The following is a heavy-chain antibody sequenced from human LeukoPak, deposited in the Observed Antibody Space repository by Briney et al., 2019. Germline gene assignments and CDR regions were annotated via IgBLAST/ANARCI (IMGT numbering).Heavy chain of an antibody. D-gene: IGHD6-13*01. CDR1: GGSITSNNYY. J-gene: IGHJ3*02. Sequence: PSETLSLTCTVSGGSITSNNYYWGWIRQPPGKGLEWIGSISYGGSTHFNPSLKSRFTMSVDTSKNQFSLKLRSVTATDTAVYHCARLKVDWQQLAKADAFDIWGQGTMVTVSS. CDR3: ARLKVDWQQLAKADAFDI. CDR2: ISYGGST. V-gene: IGHV4-39*01.